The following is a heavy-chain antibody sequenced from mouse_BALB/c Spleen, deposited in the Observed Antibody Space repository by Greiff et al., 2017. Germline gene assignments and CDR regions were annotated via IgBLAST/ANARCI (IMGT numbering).Heavy chain of an antibody. CDR1: GFSLTSYG. CDR2: IWSGGST. J-gene: IGHJ4*01. CDR3: ARIPPITTVVPMDY. V-gene: IGHV2-2*02. D-gene: IGHD1-1*01. Sequence: QVQLKESGPGLVQPSQSLSITCTVSGFSLTSYGVHWVRQSPGKGLEWLGVIWSGGSTDYNAAFISRLSISKDNSKSQVFFKMNSLQANDTAIYYCARIPPITTVVPMDYWGQGTSVTVSS.